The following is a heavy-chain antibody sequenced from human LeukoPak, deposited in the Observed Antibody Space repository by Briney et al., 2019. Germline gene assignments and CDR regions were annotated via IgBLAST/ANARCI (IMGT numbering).Heavy chain of an antibody. D-gene: IGHD1-1*01. Sequence: GGSLRLSCVASGFTVSSYYMSWVRQASGKGLEWVSLLYTGGTTYYADSVEGRFTISRDDSKNTIYLQMNTLRAEDTAVYYCARGGVNYWNPRYWGQGTLVTVSS. J-gene: IGHJ4*02. CDR1: GFTVSSYY. CDR2: LYTGGTT. V-gene: IGHV3-53*01. CDR3: ARGGVNYWNPRY.